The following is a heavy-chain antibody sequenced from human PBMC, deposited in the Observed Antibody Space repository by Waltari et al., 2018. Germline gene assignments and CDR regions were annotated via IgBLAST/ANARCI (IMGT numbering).Heavy chain of an antibody. V-gene: IGHV3-48*01. CDR3: ARSGQQLALEPMDY. D-gene: IGHD6-13*01. Sequence: EVQLVESGGGLVQPGGSLRLSCAASGFTFSSYSMNWVRQAPGKGLEWVSYISSSSSTIYYADSVKGRFTSSRDNAKNSLYLQMNSLRAEDTAVYYCARSGQQLALEPMDYWGQGTLVTVSS. J-gene: IGHJ4*02. CDR2: ISSSSSTI. CDR1: GFTFSSYS.